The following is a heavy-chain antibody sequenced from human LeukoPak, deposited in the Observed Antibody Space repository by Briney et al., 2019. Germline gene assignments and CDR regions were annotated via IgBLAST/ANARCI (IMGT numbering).Heavy chain of an antibody. CDR1: GGSISSSNW. D-gene: IGHD6-13*01. CDR3: ARDRRDSSSWLDY. CDR2: IYHSGST. Sequence: SETLSLTCAVSGGSISSSNWWSWVRQPPGKGLEWIGEIYHSGSTNYNPSLKSRVTISVDKSKNQFSLKLSSVTAADTAVYYCARDRRDSSSWLDYWGQGTLVTVSS. J-gene: IGHJ4*02. V-gene: IGHV4-4*02.